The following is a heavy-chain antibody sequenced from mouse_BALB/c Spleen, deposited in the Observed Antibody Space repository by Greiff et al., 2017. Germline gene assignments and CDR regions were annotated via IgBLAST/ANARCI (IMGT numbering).Heavy chain of an antibody. D-gene: IGHD2-10*02. CDR3: AREGYGNYSAWFAY. CDR1: GFTFSSYG. Sequence: EVKLVESGGGLVQPGGSLKLSCAASGFTFSSYGMSWVRQTPDKRLELVATINSNGGSTYYPDSVKGRFTISRDNAKNTLYLQMSSLKSEDTAMYYCAREGYGNYSAWFAYWGQGTLVTVSA. CDR2: INSNGGST. V-gene: IGHV5-6-3*01. J-gene: IGHJ3*01.